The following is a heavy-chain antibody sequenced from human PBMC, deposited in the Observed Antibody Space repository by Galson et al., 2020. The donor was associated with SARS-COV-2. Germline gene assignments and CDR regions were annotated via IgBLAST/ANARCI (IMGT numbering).Heavy chain of an antibody. CDR1: GFTFSNAW. Sequence: GGSLRLSCAASGFTFSNAWMSWVRQAPGKGLEWVGRIKSKTDGGTTDYAAPVKGRFTISRDDSKNTLYLQMNSLKTEDTAVYYCTTGAFYRGDYYFDYWGQGTLVTVSS. D-gene: IGHD4-17*01. J-gene: IGHJ4*02. CDR3: TTGAFYRGDYYFDY. CDR2: IKSKTDGGTT. V-gene: IGHV3-15*01.